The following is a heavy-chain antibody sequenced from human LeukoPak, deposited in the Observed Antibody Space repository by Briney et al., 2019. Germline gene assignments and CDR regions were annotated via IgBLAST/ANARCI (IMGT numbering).Heavy chain of an antibody. J-gene: IGHJ4*02. D-gene: IGHD1-26*01. CDR3: ARDRRGGATYVDY. CDR1: GFTFSSYG. CDR2: IWYDGSNK. Sequence: PGGSLRLSCAASGFTFSSYGMHWLRQAPGKGLEGVAVIWYDGSNKYYADSVKGRFTISRDNSKNTLYLQMNSLRAEDTAVYYCARDRRGGATYVDYWGQGTLVTVSS. V-gene: IGHV3-33*01.